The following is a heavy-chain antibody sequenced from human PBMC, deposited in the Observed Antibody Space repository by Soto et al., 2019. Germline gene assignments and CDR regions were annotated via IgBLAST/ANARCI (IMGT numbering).Heavy chain of an antibody. CDR2: LWYYGRGE. CDR1: GFTFSDYG. V-gene: IGHV3-33*03. Sequence: QVHLVESGGGVVHPGGSLRLSCAVSGFTFSDYGMHWVLQAPGKGLEWVAVLWYYGRGEYYTDSVRGRFTISRVNSKNTLYLQMNNLRDEDTGVYYCALDSVRCLEHFLKDYFDYWGKGTRVTVSS. D-gene: IGHD3-3*01. J-gene: IGHJ4*02. CDR3: ALDSVRCLEHFLKDYFDY.